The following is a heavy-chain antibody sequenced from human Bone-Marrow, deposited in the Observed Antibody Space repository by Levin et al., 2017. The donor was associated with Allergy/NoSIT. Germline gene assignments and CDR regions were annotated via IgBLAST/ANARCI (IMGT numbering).Heavy chain of an antibody. J-gene: IGHJ2*01. V-gene: IGHV3-21*01. CDR1: GFTFSSYS. CDR2: ISSSSSYI. D-gene: IGHD2-2*01. Sequence: GGSLRLSCAASGFTFSSYSMNWVRQAPGKGLEWVSSISSSSSYIYYADSVKGRFTISRDNAKNSLYLQMNSLRAEDTAVYYCARVVGDVNWYFDLWGRGTLVTVSS. CDR3: ARVVGDVNWYFDL.